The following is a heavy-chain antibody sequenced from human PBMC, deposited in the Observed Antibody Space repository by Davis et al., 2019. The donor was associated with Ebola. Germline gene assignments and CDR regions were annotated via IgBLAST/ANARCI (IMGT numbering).Heavy chain of an antibody. CDR2: INPNSGGT. J-gene: IGHJ3*02. CDR3: ARDRPSSSGYAFDI. Sequence: ASVKVSCKASGYTFTGYYMHWVRQAPGQGLEWMGWINPNSGGTNYAQKFQGRVTMTRDTSISTAYMELSRLRSDDTAVYYCARDRPSSSGYAFDIWGQGTMVTVSS. CDR1: GYTFTGYY. D-gene: IGHD6-19*01. V-gene: IGHV1-2*02.